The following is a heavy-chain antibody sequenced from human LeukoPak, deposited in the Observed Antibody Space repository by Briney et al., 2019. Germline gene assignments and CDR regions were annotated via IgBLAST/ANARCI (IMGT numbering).Heavy chain of an antibody. Sequence: GGSLRLSCAASGFTFRTYAMSWVRRAPGKGLEWVSAFSGSGDSTYYADSVKGRFTISRDNSKNTLYLQMNSLRAEDTAVYYCVRDRGSGSSQTHEFFEHWGQGTLVTVSS. J-gene: IGHJ1*01. V-gene: IGHV3-23*01. CDR3: VRDRGSGSSQTHEFFEH. CDR2: FSGSGDST. CDR1: GFTFRTYA. D-gene: IGHD1-26*01.